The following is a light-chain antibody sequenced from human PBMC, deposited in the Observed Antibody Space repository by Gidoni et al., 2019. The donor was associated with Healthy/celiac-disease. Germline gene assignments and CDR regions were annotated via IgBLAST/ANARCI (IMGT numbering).Light chain of an antibody. V-gene: IGKV3-11*01. CDR2: DAS. Sequence: EIVLTQSPATLSLSPGERATLSCRASQSVSSYLAWYQQKPVQAPRLLIYDASNRATGIPARFSGSGSGTDFTLTISSLEPKDFAVYYCQQRSNWPPLTFGGGTKVEIK. CDR1: QSVSSY. J-gene: IGKJ4*01. CDR3: QQRSNWPPLT.